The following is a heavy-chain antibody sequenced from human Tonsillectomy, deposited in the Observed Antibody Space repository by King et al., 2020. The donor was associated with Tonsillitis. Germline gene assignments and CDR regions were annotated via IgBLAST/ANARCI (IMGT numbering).Heavy chain of an antibody. CDR3: ARVFYGWGTCANLNYYVMDV. D-gene: IGHD3-10*01. CDR2: INTSGGST. CDR1: GYTFTTYY. V-gene: IGHV1-46*01. Sequence: QVQLVESGAEVKKPGASVKVSCKASGYTFTTYYMHWVRQAPGQGLEWMGMINTSGGSTSYAQKFQGRVTMTRDTSTSTVYMELSSLRFEDTAVYYCARVFYGWGTCANLNYYVMDVWGQGPTVTVPS. J-gene: IGHJ6*02.